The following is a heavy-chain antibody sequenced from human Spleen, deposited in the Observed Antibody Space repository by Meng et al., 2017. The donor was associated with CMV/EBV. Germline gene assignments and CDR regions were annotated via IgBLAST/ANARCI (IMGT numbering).Heavy chain of an antibody. CDR1: GGTFGSYA. CDR3: ARDLTYGDFYGTFDY. D-gene: IGHD4-17*01. V-gene: IGHV1-69*10. J-gene: IGHJ4*02. CDR2: IIPILGIA. Sequence: SVKVSCKASGGTFGSYAISWVRQAPGQGLEWMGGIIPILGIANYAQKLQGRVTITADKSTSTAYMELSSLRSEDTAVYYCARDLTYGDFYGTFDYWGQGTLVTVSS.